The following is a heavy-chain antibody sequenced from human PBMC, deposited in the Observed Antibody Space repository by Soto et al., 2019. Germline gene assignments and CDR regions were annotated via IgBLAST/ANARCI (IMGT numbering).Heavy chain of an antibody. Sequence: QVQLVQSGAEVKKPGASVKVSCKASGYTFTSYGISWVRQAPGQGLEWMGWISAYNGNTNYAQKLQGRVTMTTETATSTAYMELRSLRSDDTAVYYCARDFESSSWYLHWFDPWGQGTLVTVSS. V-gene: IGHV1-18*04. CDR1: GYTFTSYG. J-gene: IGHJ5*02. CDR2: ISAYNGNT. D-gene: IGHD6-13*01. CDR3: ARDFESSSWYLHWFDP.